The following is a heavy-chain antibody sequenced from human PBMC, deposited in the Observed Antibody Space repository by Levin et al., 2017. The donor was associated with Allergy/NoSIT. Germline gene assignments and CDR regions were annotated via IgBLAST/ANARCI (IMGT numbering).Heavy chain of an antibody. CDR3: ATGGAGGVEGLDI. CDR2: SDTEDGQP. D-gene: IGHD2-15*01. Sequence: GGSLRLSCKVSGYTLTDLSIHWVRQVPGKALEWMGTSDTEDGQPIYAEKLQDRVTMTEDTSREPAYMELTSLRSEETAVYYCATGGAGGVEGLDIWGQGTMVVVSS. CDR1: GYTLTDLS. V-gene: IGHV1-24*01. J-gene: IGHJ3*02.